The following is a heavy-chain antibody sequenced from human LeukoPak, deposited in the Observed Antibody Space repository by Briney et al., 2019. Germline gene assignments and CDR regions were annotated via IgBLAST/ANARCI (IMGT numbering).Heavy chain of an antibody. V-gene: IGHV3-48*02. CDR3: ARGVYYYDSSGYSY. CDR1: GFTFSSYS. CDR2: ISSSSSTI. Sequence: PEGSLRLSCAASGFTFSSYSMNWVRQAPGKGLEWVSYISSSSSTIYYADSVKGRFTISRDNAKNSLYLQMNSLRDEDTAVYYCARGVYYYDSSGYSYWGQGTLVTVSS. D-gene: IGHD3-22*01. J-gene: IGHJ4*02.